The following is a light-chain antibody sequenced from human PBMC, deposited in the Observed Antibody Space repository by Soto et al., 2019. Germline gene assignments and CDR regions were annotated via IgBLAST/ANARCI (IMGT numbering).Light chain of an antibody. Sequence: EIGLTQSPGTLSLSTGERATLSCRASQSFNSIYLAWYQQKPGQAPRLLIYGASSRATGIPDRFSGSGSGTDFTLTISRLEPEDFAVYYCQQYGSPPITFGQGTRLEIK. V-gene: IGKV3-20*01. J-gene: IGKJ5*01. CDR2: GAS. CDR3: QQYGSPPIT. CDR1: QSFNSIY.